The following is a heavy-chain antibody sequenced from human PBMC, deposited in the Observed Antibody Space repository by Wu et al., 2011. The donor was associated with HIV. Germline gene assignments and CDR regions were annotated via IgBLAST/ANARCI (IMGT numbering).Heavy chain of an antibody. D-gene: IGHD3-22*01. CDR1: GGSFSNYV. Sequence: QVQLVQSGAEMKKPGSSVKVSCKASGGSFSNYVITWVRQAPGQGLEWMGGIIPSFGTTYYAQKFQDRVTISADKSTSTGYMELSSLKSEDTAMYYCADCSXTYCYYWGQGTLLTVSS. CDR3: ADCSXTYCYY. J-gene: IGHJ4*02. CDR2: IIPSFGTT. V-gene: IGHV1-69*14.